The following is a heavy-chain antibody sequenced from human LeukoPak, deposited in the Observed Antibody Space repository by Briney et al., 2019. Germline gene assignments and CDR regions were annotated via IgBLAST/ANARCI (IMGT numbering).Heavy chain of an antibody. J-gene: IGHJ4*02. CDR1: GFTFSSYA. D-gene: IGHD2-15*01. CDR3: ARTRGTVVVAARGFVDY. Sequence: GSLRLSCAASGFTFSSYAMSWVRQAPGKGLEWIGEINHSGSTNYNPSLKSRVTISVDTSKNQFSLKLSSVTAADTAVYYCARTRGTVVVAARGFVDYWGQGTLVTVSS. CDR2: INHSGST. V-gene: IGHV4-34*01.